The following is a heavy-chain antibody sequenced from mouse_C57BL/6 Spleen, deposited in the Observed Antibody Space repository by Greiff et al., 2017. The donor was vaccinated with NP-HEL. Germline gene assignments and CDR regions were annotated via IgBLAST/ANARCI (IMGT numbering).Heavy chain of an antibody. CDR3: ASAYYKGY. J-gene: IGHJ2*01. Sequence: QVQLKESGAELVRPGASVKLSCKASGYTFTDYYINWVKQRPGQGLEWIARIYPGSGNTYYNEKFKGKATLTAEKSSSTAYMQLSSLTSEDTAVYYCASAYYKGYWGQGTTLTVSS. CDR2: IYPGSGNT. D-gene: IGHD2-12*01. V-gene: IGHV1-76*01. CDR1: GYTFTDYY.